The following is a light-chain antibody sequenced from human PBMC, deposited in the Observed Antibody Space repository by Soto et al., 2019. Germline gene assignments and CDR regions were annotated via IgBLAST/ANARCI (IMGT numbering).Light chain of an antibody. V-gene: IGLV2-14*03. Sequence: QSALTQPASVSGSPGQSITISCTGTSSDVGGYNYVSWYQHHPGKVPKLMIYDVTNRPSGVSNRFSGSKSGDTASLTISGLQDEDEADYYCSSYTSSTNVIFGGGTKLTVL. J-gene: IGLJ2*01. CDR1: SSDVGGYNY. CDR3: SSYTSSTNVI. CDR2: DVT.